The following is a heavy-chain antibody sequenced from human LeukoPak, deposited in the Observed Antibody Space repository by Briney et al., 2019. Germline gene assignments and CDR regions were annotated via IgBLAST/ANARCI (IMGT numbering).Heavy chain of an antibody. Sequence: GGSQRLSCAASGITFSSYSMNWVRQAPGKGMEWISYLSSDNYTIYYADSVKGRFIISRDNAKDSLYLQMNSLRAEDTAVYYCARVATDGGGFDPWGQGTLVTVSS. CDR1: GITFSSYS. CDR2: LSSDNYTI. V-gene: IGHV3-48*01. D-gene: IGHD3-16*01. J-gene: IGHJ5*02. CDR3: ARVATDGGGFDP.